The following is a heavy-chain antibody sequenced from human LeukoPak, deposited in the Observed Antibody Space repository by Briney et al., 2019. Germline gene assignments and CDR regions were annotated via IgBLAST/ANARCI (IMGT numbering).Heavy chain of an antibody. V-gene: IGHV4-34*12. D-gene: IGHD2-2*01. J-gene: IGHJ4*02. Sequence: SQTLSLTCADYGGSFSGYYWSWIRQPPGKGLEWIGEIIRSGSTNYYPSLKSRVTISVDTSKYQFSLKLSSVTAADTAVYYCARFSADIVVVQAATEGYYFDYWGQGTLVTVSS. CDR2: IIRSGST. CDR1: GGSFSGYY. CDR3: ARFSADIVVVQAATEGYYFDY.